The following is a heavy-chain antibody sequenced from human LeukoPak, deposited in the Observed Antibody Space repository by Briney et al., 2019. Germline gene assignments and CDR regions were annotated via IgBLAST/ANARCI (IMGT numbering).Heavy chain of an antibody. Sequence: SETLSLTCAVYGGSFSGYYWSWIRQPPGKGLEWIGEINHSGSTNYNPSLKSRVTISVDTSKNQFSLKLSSVTAADTAVYYCASSTRSATVTTIDYWGQGTLVTVSS. CDR3: ASSTRSATVTTIDY. V-gene: IGHV4-34*01. CDR1: GGSFSGYY. J-gene: IGHJ4*02. CDR2: INHSGST. D-gene: IGHD4-17*01.